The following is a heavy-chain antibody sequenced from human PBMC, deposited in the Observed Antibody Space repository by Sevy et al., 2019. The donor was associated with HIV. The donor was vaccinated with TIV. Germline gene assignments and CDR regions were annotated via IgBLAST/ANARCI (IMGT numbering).Heavy chain of an antibody. D-gene: IGHD3-22*01. V-gene: IGHV4-38-2*01. CDR3: ARIRAPLKYDSSGYHIKYFDY. Sequence: SETLSLTCAVSGYSISSGYYWGWIRQPPGKGLEWIGSIYHSGSTYYNPSLKSRVTISVDTSKNQFSLKLSSVTAADTAVYYCARIRAPLKYDSSGYHIKYFDYWGQGTLVTVSS. CDR2: IYHSGST. CDR1: GYSISSGYY. J-gene: IGHJ4*02.